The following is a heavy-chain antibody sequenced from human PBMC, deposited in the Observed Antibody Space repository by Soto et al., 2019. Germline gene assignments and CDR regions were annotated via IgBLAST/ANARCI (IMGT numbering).Heavy chain of an antibody. CDR3: ARVRPAMDV. Sequence: QVQLVQSGAEAKKPGSSVKVSCKASGGSFSSYAINWVRQAPGQGLEWMGGIIPVFGTPNYAQNFQGRVTITADKSTTTAYMELTNLPSEDTAIYYCARVRPAMDVWGQGMRITVS. J-gene: IGHJ6*02. CDR1: GGSFSSYA. V-gene: IGHV1-69*06. CDR2: IIPVFGTP.